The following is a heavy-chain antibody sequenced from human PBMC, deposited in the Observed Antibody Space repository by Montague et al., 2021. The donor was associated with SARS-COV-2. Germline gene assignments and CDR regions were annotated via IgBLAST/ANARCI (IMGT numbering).Heavy chain of an antibody. J-gene: IGHJ4*02. CDR2: IQASGIT. CDR1: GGAISSASLY. CDR3: ARVPNWNYVPDY. Sequence: TLSLTCNVSGGAISSASLYWTRIRQSAGTGLEWIGRIQASGITXYNPSLKSRVAMSVDTSKNQFSLSLNSVTAADTATYFCARVPNWNYVPDYWGQGTLVTVSS. D-gene: IGHD1-7*01. V-gene: IGHV4-61*02.